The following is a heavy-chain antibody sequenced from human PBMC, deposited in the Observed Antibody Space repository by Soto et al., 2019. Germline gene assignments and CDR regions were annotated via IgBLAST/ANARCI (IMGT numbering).Heavy chain of an antibody. Sequence: QVQLVESGGGLVKPGGSLRLSCAASGFTFSDSFMSWSRQTPGKGLEWLSYISGRDGDIYYADSVKGRFTISRDNAKNSVDLQVNSLRAYDTAGYYCAGDQGPDYMAAWGKGTTVTVS. CDR3: AGDQGPDYMAA. J-gene: IGHJ6*03. V-gene: IGHV3-11*01. CDR1: GFTFSDSF. CDR2: ISGRDGDI.